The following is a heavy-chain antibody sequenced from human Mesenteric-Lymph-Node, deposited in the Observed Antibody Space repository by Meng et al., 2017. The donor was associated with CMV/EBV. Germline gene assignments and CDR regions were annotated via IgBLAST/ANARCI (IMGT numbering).Heavy chain of an antibody. V-gene: IGHV3-30*04. J-gene: IGHJ6*02. Sequence: GESLKISCAASGFTFSSYAMHWVRQAPGKGLEWVAVTSFDGTNKYFADSVKGRFTISRDNSKYTLYLQMNSLRADDTAVYYCAKDRSAYYSYGVDVWGQGTTVTVSS. D-gene: IGHD2-15*01. CDR2: TSFDGTNK. CDR1: GFTFSSYA. CDR3: AKDRSAYYSYGVDV.